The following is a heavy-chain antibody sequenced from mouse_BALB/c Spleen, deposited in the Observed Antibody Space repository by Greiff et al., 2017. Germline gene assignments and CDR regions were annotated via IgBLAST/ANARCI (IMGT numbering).Heavy chain of an antibody. CDR2: INPSTGYT. CDR1: GYTFTSYW. J-gene: IGHJ4*01. Sequence: QVQLKESGAELAKPGASVKMSCKASGYTFTSYWMHWVKQRPGQGLEWIGYINPSTGYTEYNQKFKDKATLTADKSSSTAYMQLSSLTSEDSAVYYCARTGEYYYGSSYYYYAMDYWGQGTSVTVSS. V-gene: IGHV1-7*01. D-gene: IGHD1-1*01. CDR3: ARTGEYYYGSSYYYYAMDY.